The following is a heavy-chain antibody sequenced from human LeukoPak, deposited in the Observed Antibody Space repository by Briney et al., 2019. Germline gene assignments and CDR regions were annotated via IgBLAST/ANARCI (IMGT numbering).Heavy chain of an antibody. Sequence: GGSLRLSCAASGFTFSSYGMHWVRQAPGKWLEWVAVIWYDGSNKYYADSVKGRFTISRDNSKNTLYLQMNSLRAEDTAVYYCARDSGGGGSDLDYWGQGTLVTVSS. D-gene: IGHD2-15*01. J-gene: IGHJ4*02. CDR1: GFTFSSYG. CDR3: ARDSGGGGSDLDY. CDR2: IWYDGSNK. V-gene: IGHV3-33*01.